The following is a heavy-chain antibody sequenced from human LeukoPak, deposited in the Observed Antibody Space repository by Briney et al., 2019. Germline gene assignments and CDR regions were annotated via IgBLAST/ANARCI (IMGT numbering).Heavy chain of an antibody. J-gene: IGHJ4*02. CDR3: ARGGADYYDSSGYDY. CDR2: IIPILGIA. CDR1: GGTFSSYA. D-gene: IGHD3-22*01. Sequence: ASVKVSCKASGGTFSSYAISWVRQAPGQGLEWMGRIIPILGIANYAQKFQGRVTITADKSTSTAYMELSSLRSEDTAVYYCARGGADYYDSSGYDYWGQGTLVTVSS. V-gene: IGHV1-69*04.